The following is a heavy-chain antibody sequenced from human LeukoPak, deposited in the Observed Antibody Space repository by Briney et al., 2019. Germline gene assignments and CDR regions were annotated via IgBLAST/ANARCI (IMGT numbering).Heavy chain of an antibody. CDR1: GFTFSSYE. CDR2: ISSSGSTI. V-gene: IGHV3-48*03. D-gene: IGHD4-11*01. Sequence: PGGSLRLSCAASGFTFSSYEMNWVRQAPGKGLEWVSYISSSGSTIYYADSVKGRFTISRDNAKNSLYLQMNSLRAEDTAVYYCARETRTTYYYYGMDVWGPGTTVTVSS. J-gene: IGHJ6*02. CDR3: ARETRTTYYYYGMDV.